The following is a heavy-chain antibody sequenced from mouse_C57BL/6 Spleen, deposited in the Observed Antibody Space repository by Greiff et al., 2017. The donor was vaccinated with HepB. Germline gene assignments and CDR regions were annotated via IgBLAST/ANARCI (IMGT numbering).Heavy chain of an antibody. Sequence: VQLQQSGAELAKPGASVKLSCKASGYTFTSYWMHWVKQRPGQGLEWIGYINPSSGYTKYNQKFKDKATLTADKSSSTAYMQLSSLTYEDSAVYYCARERYGDYVGSGAMDYWGQGTSVTVSS. V-gene: IGHV1-7*01. CDR1: GYTFTSYW. CDR3: ARERYGDYVGSGAMDY. J-gene: IGHJ4*01. CDR2: INPSSGYT. D-gene: IGHD2-4*01.